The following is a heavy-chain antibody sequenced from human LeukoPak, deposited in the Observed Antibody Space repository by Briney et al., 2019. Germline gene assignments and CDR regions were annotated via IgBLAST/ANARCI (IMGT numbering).Heavy chain of an antibody. J-gene: IGHJ4*02. CDR1: GYTFTGYY. D-gene: IGHD6-13*01. Sequence: ASVKVSCKASGYTFTGYYIHWVRQAPGQGLGWMGWINPNSGGTNYAQKFQGRVTMTRDTSISTAYMELSRLRSDDTAVYYCARVFQKQLSDYWGQRSLVTVSS. CDR2: INPNSGGT. CDR3: ARVFQKQLSDY. V-gene: IGHV1-2*02.